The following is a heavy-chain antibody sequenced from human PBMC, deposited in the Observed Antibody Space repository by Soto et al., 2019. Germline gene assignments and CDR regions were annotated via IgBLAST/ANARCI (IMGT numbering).Heavy chain of an antibody. CDR3: ARDRHYYDFWSGYYTGDNVTHGMDV. J-gene: IGHJ6*02. Sequence: GASVKVSYKASGGTFSSYAISWVRQAPGQGLEWMGGIIPIFGTANYAQKFQGRVTITADESTSTAYMELSSLRSEDTAVYYCARDRHYYDFWSGYYTGDNVTHGMDVWGQGTTVTVSS. CDR1: GGTFSSYA. V-gene: IGHV1-69*13. CDR2: IIPIFGTA. D-gene: IGHD3-3*01.